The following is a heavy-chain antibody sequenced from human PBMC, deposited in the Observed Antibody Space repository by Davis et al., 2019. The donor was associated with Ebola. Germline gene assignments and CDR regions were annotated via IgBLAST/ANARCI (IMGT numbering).Heavy chain of an antibody. CDR1: GFTFSNYV. V-gene: IGHV3-30*04. CDR3: VRGGYTAMVPRALDI. J-gene: IGHJ3*02. CDR2: IVVSYDGGNK. D-gene: IGHD5-18*01. Sequence: PGGSLRLSCAASGFTFSNYVMHWVRQAPGKGLEWVAVIVVSYDGGNKYYVDSVKGRFTISRDNSKNTLYLQMNSLKIEYTAVYYCVRGGYTAMVPRALDIWGQWTTVTVSS.